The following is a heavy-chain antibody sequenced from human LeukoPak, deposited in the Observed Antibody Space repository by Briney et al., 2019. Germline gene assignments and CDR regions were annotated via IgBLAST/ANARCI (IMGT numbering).Heavy chain of an antibody. D-gene: IGHD5-12*01. V-gene: IGHV4-61*01. Sequence: PSETLSLTCTVSGYSISSGYFWGWIRQPPGKGLEWIGYIYYSGSTNYNPSLKSRVTISVDTSKNQFSLKLSSVTAADTAVYYCARGGATRYFDYWGQGTLVTVSS. CDR2: IYYSGST. J-gene: IGHJ4*02. CDR3: ARGGATRYFDY. CDR1: GYSISSGYF.